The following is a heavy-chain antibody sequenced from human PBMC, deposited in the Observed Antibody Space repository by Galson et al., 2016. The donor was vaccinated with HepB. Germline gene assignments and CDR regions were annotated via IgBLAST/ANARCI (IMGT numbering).Heavy chain of an antibody. CDR1: GFTFEDYS. Sequence: SLRLSCAASGFTFEDYSMHWVRQAPGKGLEWVSLISGDGVNTYYIDSVKGRFTISRDNSKNPLYLQMNSLRIEDTALYFCAKDEGIDFWSASFDSWGQGTLVTVSS. J-gene: IGHJ4*02. V-gene: IGHV3-43*01. D-gene: IGHD3-3*01. CDR3: AKDEGIDFWSASFDS. CDR2: ISGDGVNT.